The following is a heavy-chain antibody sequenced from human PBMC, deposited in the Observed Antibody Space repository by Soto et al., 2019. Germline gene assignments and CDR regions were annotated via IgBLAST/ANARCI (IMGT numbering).Heavy chain of an antibody. D-gene: IGHD2-8*01. CDR3: ARSGYCTNGVCYYYYGMDV. V-gene: IGHV1-69*01. CDR1: GATFSSYA. J-gene: IGHJ6*02. CDR2: IIPIFGTA. Sequence: QVQLVQSGAEWRKPGSSVKVSCRASGATFSSYASSGVGKAPGQGLDWMGGIIPIFGTANYAQKFQGRVTITADESTSTAYMELSSLRSEDTAVYYCARSGYCTNGVCYYYYGMDVWGQGTTVTVSS.